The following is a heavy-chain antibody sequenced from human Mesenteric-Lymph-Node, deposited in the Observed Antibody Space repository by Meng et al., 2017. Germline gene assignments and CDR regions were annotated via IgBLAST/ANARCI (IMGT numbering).Heavy chain of an antibody. CDR2: IYYSGST. CDR1: GGAISSFY. J-gene: IGHJ4*02. V-gene: IGHV4-59*01. Sequence: VQPKGSGPELLKPFATLCLPFTVSGGAISSFYWCWLRQPPGKGLEWIGYIYYSGSTNYNPSIMSRVTISVDPSKNQFSLKLSSVTAADTAVYYCARDGSSSSLFHWGQGTLVTVSS. D-gene: IGHD6-13*01. CDR3: ARDGSSSSLFH.